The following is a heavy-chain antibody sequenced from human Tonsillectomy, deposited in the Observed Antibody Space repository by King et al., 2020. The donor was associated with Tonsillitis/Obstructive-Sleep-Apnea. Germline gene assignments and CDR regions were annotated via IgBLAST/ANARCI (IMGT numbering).Heavy chain of an antibody. CDR1: GFSLSTSQAG. J-gene: IGHJ4*02. CDR2: IYWDDDK. Sequence: ITLKESGPTLVKPTQTLTLTCTFSGFSLSTSQAGVGWIRQPPGKALEWLTLIYWDDDKRYSPSLNNRLTITKDTSKNQVVLTMTNMDPVDTATYYCAHTSRGSNWYHFDYWGQGTLVTVSS. CDR3: AHTSRGSNWYHFDY. D-gene: IGHD6-13*01. V-gene: IGHV2-5*02.